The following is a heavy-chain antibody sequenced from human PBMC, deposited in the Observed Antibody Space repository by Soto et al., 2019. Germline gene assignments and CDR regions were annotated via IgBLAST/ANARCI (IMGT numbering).Heavy chain of an antibody. D-gene: IGHD3-10*01. Sequence: SGGSLRLSCASSGFTFSNAWMSWVRQAPGKGLEWVGRIKSKTDGGTTDYAAPVKGRFTISRDDSKNTLYLQMNSLKTEDTAVYYCTTGVSGSGGRFDPWGQGTLVTVSS. V-gene: IGHV3-15*01. CDR3: TTGVSGSGGRFDP. CDR2: IKSKTDGGTT. J-gene: IGHJ5*02. CDR1: GFTFSNAW.